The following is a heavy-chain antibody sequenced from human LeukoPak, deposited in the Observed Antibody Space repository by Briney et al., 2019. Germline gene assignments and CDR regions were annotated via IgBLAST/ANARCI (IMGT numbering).Heavy chain of an antibody. D-gene: IGHD3-10*01. Sequence: PGGSLRLSCAASGFTFSSYWMSWVRQAPGKGLEWVANIKQDGSEKYYVDSVKGRFTISRDNAKNSLYLQMNSLRAEDTAVYYCARDHGSDPYYYYYYMDVWGKGTTVTVSS. V-gene: IGHV3-7*01. CDR1: GFTFSSYW. CDR2: IKQDGSEK. J-gene: IGHJ6*03. CDR3: ARDHGSDPYYYYYYMDV.